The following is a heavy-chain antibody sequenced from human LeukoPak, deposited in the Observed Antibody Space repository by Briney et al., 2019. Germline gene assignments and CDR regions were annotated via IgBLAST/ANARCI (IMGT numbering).Heavy chain of an antibody. D-gene: IGHD3-16*01. CDR2: IHDDGRVT. CDR3: ARGRGWVDH. J-gene: IGHJ4*02. CDR1: GLTFTAYA. Sequence: GGTPRLSCAASGLTFTAYAMSWFRQTPGKGLEWVANIHDDGRVTNYVDSVKGRFTISRDDARNSVYLQLNSLRAEDTALYYCARGRGWVDHWGQGTLVTVSS. V-gene: IGHV3-7*01.